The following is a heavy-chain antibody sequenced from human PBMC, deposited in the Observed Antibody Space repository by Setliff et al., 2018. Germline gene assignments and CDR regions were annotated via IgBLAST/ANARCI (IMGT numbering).Heavy chain of an antibody. CDR1: GYTFTSYA. CDR2: INTNTGNP. V-gene: IGHV7-4-1*02. Sequence: ASVKVSCKASGYTFTSYAMNWVRQAPGQGLEWMGCINTNTGNPTYALGFTGRFVFSLDTSVSTAYLKMNSLRPDDPVVYYCARSAGIAMARRDIFDIWGQGTVVTVSS. J-gene: IGHJ3*02. CDR3: ARSAGIAMARRDIFDI. D-gene: IGHD6-19*01.